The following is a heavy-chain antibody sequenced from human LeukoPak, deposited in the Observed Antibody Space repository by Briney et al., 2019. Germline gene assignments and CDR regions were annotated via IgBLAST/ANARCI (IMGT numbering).Heavy chain of an antibody. CDR3: AREDWRILSYYYGMDV. J-gene: IGHJ6*02. V-gene: IGHV3-7*01. CDR1: GFTFRSPW. Sequence: GGSLILLCAASGFTFRSPWMSWLRQAPGQGLESLANIKQDGSEKYYVDSVKGRFTISRDNAKNSLYLQMNSLRAEDTAVYYCAREDWRILSYYYGMDVWGQGTTVTVSS. CDR2: IKQDGSEK. D-gene: IGHD1-1*01.